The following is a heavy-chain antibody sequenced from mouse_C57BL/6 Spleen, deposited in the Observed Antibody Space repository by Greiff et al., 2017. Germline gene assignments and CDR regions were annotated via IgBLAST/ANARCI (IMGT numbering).Heavy chain of an antibody. CDR1: GFNIKDYY. D-gene: IGHD1-1*01. J-gene: IGHJ3*01. CDR2: IDPEDGDT. V-gene: IGHV14-1*01. Sequence: SGAELVRPGASVKLSCTASGFNIKDYYMHWVKQRPEQGLEWIGRIDPEDGDTEYAPKFQGKATMTADTSSNTAYLQLSSLTSEDTAVYYCTTYPFITTVVAPSYWGQGTLVTVSA. CDR3: TTYPFITTVVAPSY.